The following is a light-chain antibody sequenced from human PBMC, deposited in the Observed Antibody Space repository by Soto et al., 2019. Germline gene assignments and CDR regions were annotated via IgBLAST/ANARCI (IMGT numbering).Light chain of an antibody. CDR1: QNIRNE. CDR2: STS. J-gene: IGKJ1*01. Sequence: AIQMTQSPSSLSASIGDRVTITCRASQNIRNELNWYQQKPGKAPKLLIYSTSNLQSGVPSRFRGSGSGTYFTLTISSLQPEDFATYYCLQEYSYPRTFGQGTKVDIK. CDR3: LQEYSYPRT. V-gene: IGKV1-6*01.